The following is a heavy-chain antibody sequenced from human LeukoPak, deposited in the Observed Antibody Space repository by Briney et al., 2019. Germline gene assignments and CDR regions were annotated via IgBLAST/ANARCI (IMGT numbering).Heavy chain of an antibody. J-gene: IGHJ6*02. CDR2: INHSGST. CDR3: ARGGITIGYYYYYGMDV. CDR1: GGSFSGYY. D-gene: IGHD3-10*01. Sequence: SETLSLTYAVYGGSFSGYYWSWIRQPPGKGLEWIGEINHSGSTNFNPSLKSRVTMSVDTSKNQFSLKLSSVTAADTAVYYCARGGITIGYYYYYGMDVWGQGTTVTVSS. V-gene: IGHV4-34*01.